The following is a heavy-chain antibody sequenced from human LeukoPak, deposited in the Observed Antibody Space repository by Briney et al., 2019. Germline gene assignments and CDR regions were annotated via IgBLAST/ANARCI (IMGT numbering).Heavy chain of an antibody. V-gene: IGHV1-2*04. Sequence: ASVKVSCKASGYTFTGYYMHWVRQAPGQGLEWMGWINPNSGGTNYAQKFQGWVTMTRDTSISTAYMELSRLRSDDTAVYYCATRSESYGSGSNYFDYWGQGTLVTVSS. J-gene: IGHJ4*02. CDR3: ATRSESYGSGSNYFDY. D-gene: IGHD3-10*01. CDR2: INPNSGGT. CDR1: GYTFTGYY.